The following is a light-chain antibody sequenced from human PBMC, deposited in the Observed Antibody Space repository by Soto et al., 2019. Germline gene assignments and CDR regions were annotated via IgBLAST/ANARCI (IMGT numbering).Light chain of an antibody. J-gene: IGKJ3*01. CDR3: QQRSNWPRT. V-gene: IGKV3-11*01. CDR1: QRVSSY. CDR2: DAS. Sequence: EFVLTQSPATLSLSPGERATLSCRASQRVSSYLAWYQQKPGQAPRLLIYDASNRATGIPARFSGSGSGTDFTLTISSLEPEDFAVYYCQQRSNWPRTFGPGTKVDIK.